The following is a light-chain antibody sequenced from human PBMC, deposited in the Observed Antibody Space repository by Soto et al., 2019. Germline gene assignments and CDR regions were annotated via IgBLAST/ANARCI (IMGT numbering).Light chain of an antibody. CDR1: QSVSSN. J-gene: IGKJ2*01. V-gene: IGKV3-15*01. CDR3: HQYDDGPYT. Sequence: EIVMTQSPATLSLSPGERATFSFRASQSVSSNVAWYQQIPGQTPRLLIYGASTRATGIPVRFSGSGSGTEFTLTISSLQSEDFAVYYCHQYDDGPYTFGQGTK. CDR2: GAS.